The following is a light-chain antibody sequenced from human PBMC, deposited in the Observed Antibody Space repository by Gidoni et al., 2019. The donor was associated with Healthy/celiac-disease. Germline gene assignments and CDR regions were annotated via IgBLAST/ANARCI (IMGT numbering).Light chain of an antibody. Sequence: SYELTPPPSAPVAPGQTASITCSGDKLGDKYAYWYQQKPGQSPVLVIYQDSNRPSGIPARFSGSNTANTATLTISGTQAIDEAAYYCQAWYSSTGVFGTGTKVTVL. V-gene: IGLV3-1*01. CDR2: QDS. CDR1: KLGDKY. J-gene: IGLJ1*01. CDR3: QAWYSSTGV.